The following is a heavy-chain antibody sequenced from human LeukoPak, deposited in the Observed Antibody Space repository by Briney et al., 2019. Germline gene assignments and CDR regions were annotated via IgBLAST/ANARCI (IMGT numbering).Heavy chain of an antibody. Sequence: PGGSLRLSCAASGFNVSSNYMSWVRQAPGKGLEWASVIYAGGSTYYADSVKGRFTISRDNSKNTLYLQMNSLRAEDTAVYYCARGTPLLGFDYWGQGTLVTVSS. D-gene: IGHD3-10*01. J-gene: IGHJ4*02. CDR1: GFNVSSNY. CDR3: ARGTPLLGFDY. CDR2: IYAGGST. V-gene: IGHV3-66*01.